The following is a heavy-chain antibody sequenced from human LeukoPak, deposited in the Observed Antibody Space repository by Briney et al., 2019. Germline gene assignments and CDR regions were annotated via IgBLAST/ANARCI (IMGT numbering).Heavy chain of an antibody. CDR2: SNHSGST. CDR1: GGSFSGDY. V-gene: IGHV4-34*01. CDR3: ARADGLHIHPSR. D-gene: IGHD3/OR15-3a*01. J-gene: IGHJ4*02. Sequence: KPSETLSLTCAVYGGSFSGDYWSWIRQPRGEGLEWIGESNHSGSTIYSPSLKSRVTIPVDTSKNQFSLQLSSVTAADTAVYYCARADGLHIHPSRCGQGCLVTVSS.